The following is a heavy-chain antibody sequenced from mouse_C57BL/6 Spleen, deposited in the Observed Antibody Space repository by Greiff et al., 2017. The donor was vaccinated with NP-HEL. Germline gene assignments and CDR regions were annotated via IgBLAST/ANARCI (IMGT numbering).Heavy chain of an antibody. CDR3: ARHNWDRGDFDY. D-gene: IGHD4-1*01. V-gene: IGHV2-6-1*01. CDR2: IWSDGST. J-gene: IGHJ2*01. CDR1: GFSLTSYG. Sequence: QVQLQQSGPGLVAPSQSLSITCTVSGFSLTSYGVHWVRQPPGKGLEWLVVIWSDGSTTYNSALKSRLSISKDNSKSQVFLKMNSLQTDDTAMYYCARHNWDRGDFDYWGQGTTLTVSS.